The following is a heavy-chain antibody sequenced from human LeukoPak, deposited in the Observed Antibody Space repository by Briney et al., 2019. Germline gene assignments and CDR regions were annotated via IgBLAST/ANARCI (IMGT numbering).Heavy chain of an antibody. V-gene: IGHV3-66*01. D-gene: IGHD2-8*02. Sequence: GGSLRLSCAASEFSVGSNYMTWVRQAPGKGLEWVSLIYSGGSTYYADSVKGRFTISRDNSKNTLYLQMNSLRAEDTAVYYCARGSHWYYFDYWGQGTLVTVSS. J-gene: IGHJ4*02. CDR2: IYSGGST. CDR1: EFSVGSNY. CDR3: ARGSHWYYFDY.